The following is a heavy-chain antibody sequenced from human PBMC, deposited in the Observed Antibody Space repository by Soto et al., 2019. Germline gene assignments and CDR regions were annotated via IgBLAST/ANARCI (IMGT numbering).Heavy chain of an antibody. V-gene: IGHV3-23*01. CDR2: ISGGGSNT. CDR3: AKDSNKYSSSLRGRYFDY. J-gene: IGHJ4*02. Sequence: GGSLRLSCGACGLPFSSYGMSWVRQGPGPRLEWVSGISGGGSNTFYADSVTGPFTISRDNSKNTLLLQMNSLGAEDTAVYYCAKDSNKYSSSLRGRYFDYWGQGIGVTVSS. D-gene: IGHD4-4*01. CDR1: GLPFSSYG.